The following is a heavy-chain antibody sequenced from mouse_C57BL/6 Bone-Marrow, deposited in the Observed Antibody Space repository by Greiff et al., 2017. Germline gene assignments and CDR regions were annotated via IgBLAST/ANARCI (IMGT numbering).Heavy chain of an antibody. CDR1: GYTFTSYW. D-gene: IGHD2-5*01. CDR2: IDPSDSYT. CDR3: ARGAYSNYAY. Sequence: VQLQQPGAELVRPGTSVKLSCKASGYTFTSYWMHWVKQRPGHGLEWIGVIDPSDSYTNYNQKFKGKATLTVDTSSSTAYMQLSSLTSEDSAVYYCARGAYSNYAYWGQGTLVTVSA. V-gene: IGHV1-59*01. J-gene: IGHJ3*01.